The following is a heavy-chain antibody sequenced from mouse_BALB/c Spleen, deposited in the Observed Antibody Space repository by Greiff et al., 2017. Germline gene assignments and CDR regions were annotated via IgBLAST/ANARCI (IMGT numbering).Heavy chain of an antibody. CDR2: IDPENGNT. J-gene: IGHJ4*01. CDR1: GFNINDYY. V-gene: IGHV14-1*02. Sequence: VQLQQSGAELVRPGALVKLSCKASGFNINDYYMHWVKQRPEQGLEWIGWIDPENGNTIYDPKFQGKASITADTSSNTAYLQLSSLTSEDTAVYYCARTEGDGYYDAMDYWGQGTSVTVSS. CDR3: ARTEGDGYYDAMDY. D-gene: IGHD2-3*01.